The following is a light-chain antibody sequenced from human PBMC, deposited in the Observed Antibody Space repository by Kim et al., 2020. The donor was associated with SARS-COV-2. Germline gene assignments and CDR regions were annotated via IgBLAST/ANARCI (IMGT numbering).Light chain of an antibody. Sequence: SYELTQPLSVSVALGQTARITCGGNNIGSKNVHWYQQKPGQAPVLVIYRDSNRPSGIPERFSGSNSGNTATLTISRAQAGDEADYYCQVWDSSNGVVLGG. J-gene: IGLJ2*01. CDR1: NIGSKN. CDR3: QVWDSSNGVV. CDR2: RDS. V-gene: IGLV3-9*01.